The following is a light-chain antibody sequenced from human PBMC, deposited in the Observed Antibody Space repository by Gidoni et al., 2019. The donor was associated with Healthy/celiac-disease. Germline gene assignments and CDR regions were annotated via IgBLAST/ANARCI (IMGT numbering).Light chain of an antibody. CDR3: QQSNSYPLT. Sequence: DLQMTEPPSSLSASVGDRVTITCRASQGISSYLAWYQQKPGKAPKLLIYAASTLQSGVPSRFSGSGSGTDFTLTISSLQPEDFATYYCQQSNSYPLTFGGGTKVEIK. CDR1: QGISSY. V-gene: IGKV1-39*01. CDR2: AAS. J-gene: IGKJ4*01.